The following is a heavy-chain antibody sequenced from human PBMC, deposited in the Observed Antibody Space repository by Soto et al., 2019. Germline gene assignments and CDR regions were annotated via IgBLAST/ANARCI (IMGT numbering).Heavy chain of an antibody. V-gene: IGHV1-46*02. CDR1: GYNFNQYY. Sequence: QVQLVQSGPEVRKPGASVRLSCATSGYNFNQYYIHWVRQAPGQGLEWMGIINLRGGTTEYAHKFRGRCTVTGDTSTRTAYMELSSLRSEDTAVYFCARGPDDSDVPRWDHWGQGTLITFSS. CDR3: ARGPDDSDVPRWDH. D-gene: IGHD4-17*01. CDR2: INLRGGTT. J-gene: IGHJ1*01.